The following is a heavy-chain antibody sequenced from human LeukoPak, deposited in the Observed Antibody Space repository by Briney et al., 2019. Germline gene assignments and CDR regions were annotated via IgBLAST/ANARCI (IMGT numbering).Heavy chain of an antibody. CDR2: IIPIFGTA. D-gene: IGHD7-27*01. CDR1: GGTFTSYA. CDR3: ARGTGANGDAFDI. J-gene: IGHJ3*02. V-gene: IGHV1-69*06. Sequence: SVKVSCTASGGTFTSYAISWVRQAPGQGLEWMGGIIPIFGTANYAQKFQGRVTITADKSTSTAYMELSSLRSEDTAVYYCARGTGANGDAFDIWGQGTMVTVSS.